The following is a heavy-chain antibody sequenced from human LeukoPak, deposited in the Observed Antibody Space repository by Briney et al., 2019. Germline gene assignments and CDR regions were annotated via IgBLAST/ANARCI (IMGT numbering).Heavy chain of an antibody. CDR3: ARNIVTRPYYHGLDV. Sequence: SETLSLTCTVSGGSISSNSYYWGWIRQPPGKGLEWIGSIYYSGSTYYNPSLKSRVTISVDTSKNQFSPKLTSVTASDTGLYYCARNIVTRPYYHGLDVWGQGTTVTVSS. D-gene: IGHD6-6*01. CDR2: IYYSGST. V-gene: IGHV4-39*01. CDR1: GGSISSNSYY. J-gene: IGHJ6*02.